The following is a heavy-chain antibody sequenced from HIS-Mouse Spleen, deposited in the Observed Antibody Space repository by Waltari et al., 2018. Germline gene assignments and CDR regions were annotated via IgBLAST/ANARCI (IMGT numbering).Heavy chain of an antibody. J-gene: IGHJ4*02. CDR3: AKASSGWLDY. D-gene: IGHD6-19*01. CDR2: ISYDGSNK. Sequence: QVQLVESGGVVVQPGRSLRLSCAALGFTFISYGMPLVRQAPGKGLEWVAVISYDGSNKYYADSVKGRFTISRDNSKNTLYLQMNSLRAEDTAVYYCAKASSGWLDYWGQGTLVTVSS. CDR1: GFTFISYG. V-gene: IGHV3-30*18.